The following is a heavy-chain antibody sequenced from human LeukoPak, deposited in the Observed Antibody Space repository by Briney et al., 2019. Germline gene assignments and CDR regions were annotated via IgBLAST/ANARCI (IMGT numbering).Heavy chain of an antibody. CDR3: ARDVATSSHSSRLDP. Sequence: PGGSLRLSCATAGFTFNNYGMHWVRQAPGKGLEWVAAIQYDGSIQYHGDSVKCRSTISRDSSRNTVDLQMNSLRVEDTAVYYCARDVATSSHSSRLDPWGQGTLVSVSS. CDR2: IQYDGSIQ. V-gene: IGHV3-33*05. J-gene: IGHJ5*02. CDR1: GFTFNNYG. D-gene: IGHD5-12*01.